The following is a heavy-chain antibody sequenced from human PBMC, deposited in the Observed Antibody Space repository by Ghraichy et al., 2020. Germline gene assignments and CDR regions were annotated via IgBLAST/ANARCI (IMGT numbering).Heavy chain of an antibody. D-gene: IGHD2-15*01. CDR2: ISAYNGNT. V-gene: IGHV1-18*01. J-gene: IGHJ6*02. CDR1: GYTFTSYG. Sequence: ASVKVSCKASGYTFTSYGISWVRQAPGQGLEWMGWISAYNGNTNYAQKLQGRVTMTTDTSTSTAYMELRSLRSDDTAVYYCARGLAGCSGGSCYFTYYYYYGMDVWGQGTTVTVSS. CDR3: ARGLAGCSGGSCYFTYYYYYGMDV.